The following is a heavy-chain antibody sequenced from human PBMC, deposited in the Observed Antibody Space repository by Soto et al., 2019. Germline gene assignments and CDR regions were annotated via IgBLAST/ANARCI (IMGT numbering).Heavy chain of an antibody. V-gene: IGHV4-59*08. CDR1: CGSIRNNY. CDR3: ARLGGYYQALDN. CDR2: IYYTVTS. J-gene: IGHJ4*02. D-gene: IGHD3-3*01. Sequence: SETLSLTCTVSCGSIRNNYWSWIRQPPGNGLYCVGYIYYTVTSKXXPSLKSRXXISVDSSKNHXSLKLXSVAAAYTAFYYCARLGGYYQALDNWAQGTLVTVSS.